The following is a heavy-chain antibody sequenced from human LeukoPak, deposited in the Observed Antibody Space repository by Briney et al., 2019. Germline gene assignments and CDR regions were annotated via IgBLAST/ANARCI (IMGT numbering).Heavy chain of an antibody. J-gene: IGHJ6*04. CDR2: INAYNGNT. V-gene: IGHV1-18*01. CDR1: GYIFTSNG. CDR3: AGIPVFGVVLHQEPV. Sequence: ASVKVSCKPSGYIFTSNGISWVRQAPGQGLEWMGWINAYNGNTNYAQKLQGRVTMTTDTSTSTAYMELSSLRSEDTAVYFCAGIPVFGVVLHQEPVWGKGTTVTVSS. D-gene: IGHD3-3*01.